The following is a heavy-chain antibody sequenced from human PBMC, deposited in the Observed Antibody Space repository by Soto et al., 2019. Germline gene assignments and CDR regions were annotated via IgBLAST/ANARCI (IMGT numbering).Heavy chain of an antibody. CDR1: GFTFSSYA. Sequence: PGGSLRLSCAASGFTFSSYAMHWVRQAPGKGLEWVAVISYDGSNKYYADTVKGQFTISRDNSKNTLYLQMNSLRAEDTSVYFCAREDYGDYHYYYYGMDVWGQGTTVTVSS. D-gene: IGHD4-17*01. CDR3: AREDYGDYHYYYYGMDV. J-gene: IGHJ6*02. CDR2: ISYDGSNK. V-gene: IGHV3-30-3*01.